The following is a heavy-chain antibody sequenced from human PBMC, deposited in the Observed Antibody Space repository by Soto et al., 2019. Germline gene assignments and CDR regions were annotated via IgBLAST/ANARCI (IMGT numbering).Heavy chain of an antibody. CDR1: GFTFSSYA. CDR2: ISGSGGST. J-gene: IGHJ4*02. CDR3: AKDLSRYSGSYYY. Sequence: GWSLRLSCAASGFTFSSYAMSWVRQAPGKGLEWVSAISGSGGSTYYADSVKGRFTISRDNSKNTLYLQMNSLRAEDTAVYYCAKDLSRYSGSYYYWGQGTLVTVSS. V-gene: IGHV3-23*01. D-gene: IGHD1-26*01.